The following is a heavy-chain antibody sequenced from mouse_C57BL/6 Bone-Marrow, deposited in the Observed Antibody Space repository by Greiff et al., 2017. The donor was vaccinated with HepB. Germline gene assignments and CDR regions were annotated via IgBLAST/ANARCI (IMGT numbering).Heavy chain of an antibody. Sequence: EVKLVESGGGLVKPGGSLKLSCAASGFTFSSYAMSWVRQTPEKRLEWVATISDGGSYTYYPDNVKGRCTISRDNAKNNLYLQMSHLKSEDTAMYYCARDNYEDVDYWGQGTTLTVSA. J-gene: IGHJ2*01. CDR1: GFTFSSYA. D-gene: IGHD2-1*01. CDR3: ARDNYEDVDY. CDR2: ISDGGSYT. V-gene: IGHV5-4*01.